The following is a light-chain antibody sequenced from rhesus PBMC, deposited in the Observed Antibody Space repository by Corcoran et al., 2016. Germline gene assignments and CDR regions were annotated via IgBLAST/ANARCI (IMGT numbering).Light chain of an antibody. CDR3: QHNDGTPLT. J-gene: IGKJ4*01. CDR2: YAS. V-gene: IGKV1-74*01. Sequence: DIQMTQSPSSLSASLGDRVTITCRASENINNYLNWYRQKPGKAPELLIYYASTLQNGVPSRFSGSGSGTDYTFTISSLQSEDVATYYCQHNDGTPLTFGGGTQVEIK. CDR1: ENINNY.